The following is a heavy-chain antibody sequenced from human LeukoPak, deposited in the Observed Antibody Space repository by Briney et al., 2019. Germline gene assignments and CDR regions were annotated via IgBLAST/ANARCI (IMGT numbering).Heavy chain of an antibody. CDR1: GYTFTSYA. D-gene: IGHD3-22*01. V-gene: IGHV1-2*02. J-gene: IGHJ5*02. Sequence: ASVKVSCKASGYTFTSYAMNWVRQAPGQGLEWMGWINPNSCGANYAQKLQGRVTMTRDTSISTAYMELSRLRSDDTAVYYCARVPIRRHYESTGYYYEDPWGQGTLVTVSS. CDR2: INPNSCGA. CDR3: ARVPIRRHYESTGYYYEDP.